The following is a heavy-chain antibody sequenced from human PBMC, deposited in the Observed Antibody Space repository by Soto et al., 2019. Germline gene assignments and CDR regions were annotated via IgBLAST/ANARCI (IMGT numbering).Heavy chain of an antibody. Sequence: SGPTLVNPTQTLTLTCTFSGFSLSTRGMCVTWIRQPPGKALEWLARIDWDDGKYYSTSLKTRLTISKDTSKNQVVLTMASMDPVDTATFYCARIIDFAGNRHLAFRGPGTRVTV. V-gene: IGHV2-70*11. D-gene: IGHD1-1*01. J-gene: IGHJ1*01. CDR1: GFSLSTRGMC. CDR2: IDWDDGK. CDR3: ARIIDFAGNRHLAF.